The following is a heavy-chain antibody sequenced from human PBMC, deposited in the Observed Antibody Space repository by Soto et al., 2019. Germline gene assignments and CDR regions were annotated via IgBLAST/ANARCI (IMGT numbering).Heavy chain of an antibody. Sequence: PSETLSLTCTVPGGSISSGGYYWSWIRQHPGKGLEWIGYIYYSGSTYYNPSLKSRVTISVDTSKNQFSLKLSSVTAADTAVYYCARDQGYDFWSGYRSAFDIWGQGTMVTVSS. V-gene: IGHV4-31*03. CDR2: IYYSGST. CDR3: ARDQGYDFWSGYRSAFDI. CDR1: GGSISSGGYY. D-gene: IGHD3-3*01. J-gene: IGHJ3*02.